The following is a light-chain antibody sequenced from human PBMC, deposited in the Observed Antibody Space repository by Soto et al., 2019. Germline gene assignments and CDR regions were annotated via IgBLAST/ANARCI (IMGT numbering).Light chain of an antibody. CDR3: QQYHSYLVT. J-gene: IGKJ1*01. Sequence: DIQMTQSPSNLSASVGDRVTITCRASQSINSWLAWYQEKPRKAPKLLIYDASSLESGVPSRFSGSGSGTEFTLTISSLQPDDFATYYCQQYHSYLVTFGQGTKVEIK. CDR1: QSINSW. CDR2: DAS. V-gene: IGKV1-5*01.